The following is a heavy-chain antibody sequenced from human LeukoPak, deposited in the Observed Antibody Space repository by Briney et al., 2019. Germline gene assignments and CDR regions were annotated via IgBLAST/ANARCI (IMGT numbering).Heavy chain of an antibody. V-gene: IGHV3-23*01. CDR1: GFTFSSYA. J-gene: IGHJ4*02. CDR2: ISGSGGST. D-gene: IGHD3-10*01. CDR3: AKAVWFGELFGPVDY. Sequence: GGSLRLSCAASGFTFSSYAMSWVRQAPGKGLEWVSAISGSGGSTYYADSVKGRFTISRDNSMNTLYLQMNSLRAEDRAVYYCAKAVWFGELFGPVDYWGQGTLVTVSS.